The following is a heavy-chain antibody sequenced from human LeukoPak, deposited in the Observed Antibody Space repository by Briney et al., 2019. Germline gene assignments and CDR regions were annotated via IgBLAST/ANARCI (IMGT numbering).Heavy chain of an antibody. V-gene: IGHV4-34*01. Sequence: SETLSLTCAVYGGSFSGYYWSLIRQPTGKGLEWIGEINHSGSTNYNPSLKSRVTISVDTSKNQFSLKLSSVTAADTAVYYCATRGDCSSTSCSYDYWGQGTLVTVSS. J-gene: IGHJ4*02. D-gene: IGHD2-2*01. CDR1: GGSFSGYY. CDR3: ATRGDCSSTSCSYDY. CDR2: INHSGST.